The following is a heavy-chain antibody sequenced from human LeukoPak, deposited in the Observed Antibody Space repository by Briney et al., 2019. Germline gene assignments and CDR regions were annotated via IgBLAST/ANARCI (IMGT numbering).Heavy chain of an antibody. J-gene: IGHJ4*02. D-gene: IGHD3-3*01. CDR3: ARGVGYDFWSGYRVYFDN. Sequence: PSETLSPTCTVSGGSLSSGGFYWNWIRQHPEKGLEWIGYISDRGSTYYNPSLKSRLAISVETSKNQLSLKLSSVTAADTAVYYCARGVGYDFWSGYRVYFDNWGQGTLVTVSS. V-gene: IGHV4-31*03. CDR1: GGSLSSGGFY. CDR2: ISDRGST.